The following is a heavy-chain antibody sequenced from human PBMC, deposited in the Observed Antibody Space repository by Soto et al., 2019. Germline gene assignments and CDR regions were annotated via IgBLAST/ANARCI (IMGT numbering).Heavy chain of an antibody. D-gene: IGHD1-26*01. J-gene: IGHJ3*02. CDR1: GYTFTSYG. Sequence: QVQLVQSGAEVKKPGASVKVSCKASGYTFTSYGISWVRQAPGQGLEWMGWISAYNGNTNYAQKLQGRVTMTTDTSTSTAYMELRSLRSDDTAVYYCARSWYSGSSGPSDDAFDIWGQGTMVTVSS. CDR3: ARSWYSGSSGPSDDAFDI. V-gene: IGHV1-18*01. CDR2: ISAYNGNT.